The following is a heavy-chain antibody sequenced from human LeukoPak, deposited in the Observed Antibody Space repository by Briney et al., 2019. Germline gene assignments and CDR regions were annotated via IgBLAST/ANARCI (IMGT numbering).Heavy chain of an antibody. J-gene: IGHJ5*02. CDR1: GGSFSGYY. Sequence: SETLSLTCAVYGGSFSGYYWSWIRQPPGKGLEWIGEINHSGSTNYNPSLKSRVTISVDTSKNQFPLKLSSVTAADTAVYYCARVSSWYVSLTWFDPWGQGTLVTVSS. D-gene: IGHD6-13*01. CDR2: INHSGST. CDR3: ARVSSWYVSLTWFDP. V-gene: IGHV4-34*01.